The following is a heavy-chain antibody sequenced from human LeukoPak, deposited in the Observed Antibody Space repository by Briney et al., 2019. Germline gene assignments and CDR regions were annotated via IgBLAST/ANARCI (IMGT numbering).Heavy chain of an antibody. D-gene: IGHD3-16*01. J-gene: IGHJ6*03. CDR1: GFTFSSYE. CDR2: IRHDESKT. CDR3: AKPVIPSAYQGTYYMDV. V-gene: IGHV3-30*02. Sequence: GALRLSCAASGFTFSSYEMNWVRQAPGEGLEWVAYIRHDESKTFYADSVKGRFTISIDNSKNTLYLQMHRLRAEDTALYYCAKPVIPSAYQGTYYMDVWGKGTTVTVSS.